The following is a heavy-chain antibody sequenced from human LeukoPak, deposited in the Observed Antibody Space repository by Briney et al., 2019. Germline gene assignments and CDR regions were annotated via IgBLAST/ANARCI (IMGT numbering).Heavy chain of an antibody. J-gene: IGHJ4*02. CDR2: INPSGGST. Sequence: GASVKVSCKASGGTFSSYAISWVRQAPGQGLEWMGIINPSGGSTSYAQKFQGRVTMTRDTSTSTVYMELSSLRSEDTAVYYCASERGPDELISSWGQGTLVTVSS. D-gene: IGHD3-10*01. CDR3: ASERGPDELISS. CDR1: GGTFSSYA. V-gene: IGHV1-46*01.